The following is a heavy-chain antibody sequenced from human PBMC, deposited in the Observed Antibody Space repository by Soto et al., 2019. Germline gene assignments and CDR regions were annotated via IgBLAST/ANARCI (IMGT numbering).Heavy chain of an antibody. J-gene: IGHJ4*02. CDR1: DGSVSSASISSYY. CDR2: IYYSAST. V-gene: IGHV4-61*01. D-gene: IGHD4-4*01. Sequence: SETLSLTGTVSDGSVSSASISSYYWSWIRQPPGKGLEWIGYIYYSASTNYNPSLKSRVTISIDTSKNQFSLNLSSVTAADTAVYYCATGAYSRSQWGQGTLVPVYS. CDR3: ATGAYSRSQ.